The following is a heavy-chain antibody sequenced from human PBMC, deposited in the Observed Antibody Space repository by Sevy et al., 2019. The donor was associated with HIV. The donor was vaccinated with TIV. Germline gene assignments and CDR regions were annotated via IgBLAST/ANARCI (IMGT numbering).Heavy chain of an antibody. J-gene: IGHJ3*02. Sequence: ASVKVSCKASGYTFTSYDINWVRQATGQGLEWMGWMNPNSGNTGYAQKFQGRVTMTRNTSISTAYMELSSLRSEDTAVYYCARGGPAGMILGVVIIHRDAFDIWGQGTMVTVSS. D-gene: IGHD3-3*01. CDR1: GYTFTSYD. V-gene: IGHV1-8*01. CDR2: MNPNSGNT. CDR3: ARGGPAGMILGVVIIHRDAFDI.